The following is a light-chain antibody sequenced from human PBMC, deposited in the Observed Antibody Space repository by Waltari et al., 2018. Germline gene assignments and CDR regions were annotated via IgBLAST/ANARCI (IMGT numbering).Light chain of an antibody. CDR2: DVD. V-gene: IGLV2-11*01. CDR3: GSYAGSYGYV. Sequence: QSALTQPRSVSGSPGQSVTMSCLGASDDVGAYKYVSWYQQHSGSAPKLIISDVDKRPSGVPDRFSGAKSGNTASLTGSALQVEDEADYYCGSYAGSYGYVFGSGTKVSVL. CDR1: SDDVGAYKY. J-gene: IGLJ1*01.